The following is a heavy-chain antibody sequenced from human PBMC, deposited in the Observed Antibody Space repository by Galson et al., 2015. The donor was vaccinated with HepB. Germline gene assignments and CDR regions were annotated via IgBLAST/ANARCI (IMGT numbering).Heavy chain of an antibody. CDR2: IIPVFDTV. J-gene: IGHJ5*02. Sequence: SCKASGGTFSSFGISWVRQAPGQGPEWMGGIIPVFDTVNYAQKFQGRVTITADKSTTTAYMELSSLSSQDTAVYYCARDAGYRNWFDPWGRGTLVTVSS. V-gene: IGHV1-69*06. CDR3: ARDAGYRNWFDP. D-gene: IGHD5-18*01. CDR1: GGTFSSFG.